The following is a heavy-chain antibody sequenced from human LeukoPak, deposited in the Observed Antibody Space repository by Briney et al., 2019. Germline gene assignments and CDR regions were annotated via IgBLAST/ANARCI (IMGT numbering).Heavy chain of an antibody. CDR3: AKDIPSSSWYLGY. CDR2: TRSDGNNK. D-gene: IGHD6-13*01. Sequence: SGGSLRLSCAASGFTFSSCAMHWVRQAPGKGLEWVALTRSDGNNKYYADSVKGRFTISRDDSKNTLYLQMNSLRPEDTAVYYCAKDIPSSSWYLGYWGQGTLVTVSS. V-gene: IGHV3-30*02. CDR1: GFTFSSCA. J-gene: IGHJ4*02.